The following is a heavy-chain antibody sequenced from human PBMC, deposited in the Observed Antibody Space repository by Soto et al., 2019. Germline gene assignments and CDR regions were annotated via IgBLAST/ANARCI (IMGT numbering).Heavy chain of an antibody. CDR2: INHSGST. CDR1: GGSFSGYY. Sequence: PSETLSLTCAVYGGSFSGYYWSWIRQPPGKGLEWIGEINHSGSTNYNPSLKSRVTISVDTSKNQFSLKLSSVTAADTAVYYCARVGYSYGYQNNWLDPWGQGTLVTVSS. D-gene: IGHD5-18*01. J-gene: IGHJ5*02. V-gene: IGHV4-34*01. CDR3: ARVGYSYGYQNNWLDP.